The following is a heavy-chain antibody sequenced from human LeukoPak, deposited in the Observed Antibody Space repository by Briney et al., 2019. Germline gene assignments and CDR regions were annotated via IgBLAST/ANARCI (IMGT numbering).Heavy chain of an antibody. CDR1: GGSFCGYY. V-gene: IGHV4-34*01. J-gene: IGHJ4*02. CDR2: INHSGST. CDR3: ARGEKYYYDSSGYYCDY. D-gene: IGHD3-22*01. Sequence: SETLSLTCAVYGGSFCGYYWSWIRQPPGKGVECIGEINHSGSTKYNPSLKSRVTISVDTSKTQSSLKLSSVSAADTAVYYCARGEKYYYDSSGYYCDYWGQGTLVTVSS.